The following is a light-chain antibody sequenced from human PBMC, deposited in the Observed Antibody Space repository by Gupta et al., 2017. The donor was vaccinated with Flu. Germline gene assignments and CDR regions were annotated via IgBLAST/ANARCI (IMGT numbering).Light chain of an antibody. CDR2: RNV. CDR3: AVWDDSVNGRL. V-gene: IGLV1-47*01. CDR1: SSNIGQNY. Sequence: VTISCSGGSSNIGQNYVYWYQQVPGMAPKLLIYRNVERPSGVSARFSGSKSGTSASLAISGLRFEDEAEYSCAVWDDSVNGRLFGGGTKVTVL. J-gene: IGLJ3*02.